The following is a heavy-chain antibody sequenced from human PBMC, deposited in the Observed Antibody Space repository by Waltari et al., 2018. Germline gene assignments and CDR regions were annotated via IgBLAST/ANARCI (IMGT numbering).Heavy chain of an antibody. CDR1: GSTFTGYY. CDR3: ARLDYGDSLIDY. D-gene: IGHD4-17*01. Sequence: QVQLVQSGAEVKKPGASVKVYCKASGSTFTGYYMHWVRQAPGQGLEWMGRINPNSGGTNYAQKFQGRVTMTRDTSISTAYMELSRLRSDDTAVYYCARLDYGDSLIDYWGQGTLVTVSS. V-gene: IGHV1-2*06. J-gene: IGHJ4*02. CDR2: INPNSGGT.